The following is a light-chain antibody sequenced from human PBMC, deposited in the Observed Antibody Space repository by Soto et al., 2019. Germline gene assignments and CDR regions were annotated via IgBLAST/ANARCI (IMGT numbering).Light chain of an antibody. Sequence: EIGLTQSPGILCLSPGERATLSCRASQRVDNDYLAWYQQKPGQAPRLLIYGASSRAAGTPDRFSGSGSGTDFTLAISRLEPEDFAVYYCQQYGSTWWTFGQGTEVE. V-gene: IGKV3-20*01. CDR1: QRVDNDY. J-gene: IGKJ1*01. CDR3: QQYGSTWWT. CDR2: GAS.